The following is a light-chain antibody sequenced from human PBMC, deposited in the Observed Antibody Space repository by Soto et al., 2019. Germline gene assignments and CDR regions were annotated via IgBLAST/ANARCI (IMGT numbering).Light chain of an antibody. J-gene: IGKJ1*01. CDR3: QQYQTFWT. CDR2: KAS. V-gene: IGKV1-5*03. CDR1: QGVSFW. Sequence: DIQMTQSPSSLSASVGDRVTITCRASQGVSFWLAWYQQKPGKAPKLLIYKASTLESGVPSRFSGGGFGTEFTLTISSLQPDDYATYYCQQYQTFWTFGQGTKVDIK.